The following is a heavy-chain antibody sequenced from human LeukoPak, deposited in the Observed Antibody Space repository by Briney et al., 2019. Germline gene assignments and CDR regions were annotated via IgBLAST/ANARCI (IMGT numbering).Heavy chain of an antibody. Sequence: GGSLRLSCAASGFTFSSYAMHWVRQAPGKGLEWVAVISYDGSNKYYADSVKGRFTISRDNAKNSLYLQMNSLRAEDTAVYYCAREGSSSYGMDVWGKGTTVTVSS. CDR2: ISYDGSNK. V-gene: IGHV3-30-3*01. CDR3: AREGSSSYGMDV. J-gene: IGHJ6*04. D-gene: IGHD6-6*01. CDR1: GFTFSSYA.